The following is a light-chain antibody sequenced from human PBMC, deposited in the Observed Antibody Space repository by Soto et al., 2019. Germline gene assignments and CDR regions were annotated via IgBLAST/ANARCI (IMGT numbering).Light chain of an antibody. CDR2: AAS. CDR1: QGIDTS. Sequence: ILLPQSPSSLSASVGDRVTITCRASQGIDTSLAWYQQKPGKAPKLLIYAASNFQSWVPSRFSGSGSGTHFTLTISSLQPEDFATYYCQQLHGYPITFGQGTRPENK. V-gene: IGKV1-9*01. J-gene: IGKJ5*01. CDR3: QQLHGYPIT.